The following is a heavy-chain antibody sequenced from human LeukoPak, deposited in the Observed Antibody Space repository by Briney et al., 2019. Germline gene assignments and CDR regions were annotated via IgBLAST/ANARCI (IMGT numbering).Heavy chain of an antibody. CDR3: AKGVVAATNAAYYGMDV. CDR2: IVGSSRNI. CDR1: GFSFSTYS. D-gene: IGHD2-15*01. Sequence: GGSLRLSCTASGFSFSTYSMNWVRQAPGKGLEWVSYIVGSSRNIYYADSVKGRFTISRDNAKNSLYLQMNSLRPEDTAVYYCAKGVVAATNAAYYGMDVWGQGTTVTVSS. J-gene: IGHJ6*02. V-gene: IGHV3-48*04.